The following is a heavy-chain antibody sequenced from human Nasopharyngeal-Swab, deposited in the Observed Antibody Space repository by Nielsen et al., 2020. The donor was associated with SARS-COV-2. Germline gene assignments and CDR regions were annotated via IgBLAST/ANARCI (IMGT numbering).Heavy chain of an antibody. CDR2: ISAYNGNT. CDR1: GYTFTSYG. Sequence: ASVKVSCKASGYTFTSYGISWVRQAPGQGLEWMGWISAYNGNTNYAQKLQGRVTMTTDTSTSTAYMELRSLRSDDTAVCYCAGYDILTGSMDVWGQGTTVTVSS. J-gene: IGHJ6*02. V-gene: IGHV1-18*01. CDR3: AGYDILTGSMDV. D-gene: IGHD3-9*01.